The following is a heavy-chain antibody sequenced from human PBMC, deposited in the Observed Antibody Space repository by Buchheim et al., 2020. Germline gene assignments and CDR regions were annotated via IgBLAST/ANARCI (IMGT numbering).Heavy chain of an antibody. D-gene: IGHD6-6*01. CDR1: GYSFSSYW. CDR2: IYPGDSDT. CDR3: ARRGLSSEEFDY. J-gene: IGHJ4*02. V-gene: IGHV5-51*01. Sequence: EVQLVQSGAEVKKPGESLKLSCKGSGYSFSSYWIGWVRQMPGKGPEWMGVIYPGDSDTRYNPSFQGHVTISADKSINPAHLQWSTLRASDSAMYYCARRGLSSEEFDYWGQGTL.